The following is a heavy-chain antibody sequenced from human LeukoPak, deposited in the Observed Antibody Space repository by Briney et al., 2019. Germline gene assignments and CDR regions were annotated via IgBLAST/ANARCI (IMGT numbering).Heavy chain of an antibody. V-gene: IGHV1-24*01. CDR2: FDPEDGET. D-gene: IGHD2-21*02. CDR1: GYTLTQLS. Sequence: ASVKVSCKVSGYTLTQLSMHSVRQAPGKGREWMGGFDPEDGETIYAQKFQGRVTMTEDTSTDTAYMELSSLRSEDTAVYYCATGAYCGGDCYSGDYYYGMDVWGQGTTVTVSS. CDR3: ATGAYCGGDCYSGDYYYGMDV. J-gene: IGHJ6*02.